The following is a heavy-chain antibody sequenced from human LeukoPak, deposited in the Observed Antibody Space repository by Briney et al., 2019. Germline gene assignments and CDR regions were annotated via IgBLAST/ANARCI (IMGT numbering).Heavy chain of an antibody. D-gene: IGHD3-22*01. CDR2: INHSGST. V-gene: IGHV4-34*01. Sequence: KASETLSLTCAVYGGSFSGYYWSWIRQPPGKGLEWIGEINHSGSTNYNPSLKSRVTISVDTSKNQFSLKLSSVTAADTAVYYCARGSRTTTLSYDSSGYYVNWGQGTLVTVSS. J-gene: IGHJ4*02. CDR1: GGSFSGYY. CDR3: ARGSRTTTLSYDSSGYYVN.